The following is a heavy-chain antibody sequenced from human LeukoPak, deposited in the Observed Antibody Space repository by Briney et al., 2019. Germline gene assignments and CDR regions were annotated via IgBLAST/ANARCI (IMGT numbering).Heavy chain of an antibody. V-gene: IGHV4-59*01. Sequence: SETLSLTCTVSGGSISSYYWSWIRQPPGKGLEWIGYIYYSGSTNYNPSLKSRVTISVDTSKNQFSLKLSSVTAADTAVYYRARAMVATIIDYWGQGTLVTVSS. CDR2: IYYSGST. CDR1: GGSISSYY. CDR3: ARAMVATIIDY. D-gene: IGHD5-12*01. J-gene: IGHJ4*02.